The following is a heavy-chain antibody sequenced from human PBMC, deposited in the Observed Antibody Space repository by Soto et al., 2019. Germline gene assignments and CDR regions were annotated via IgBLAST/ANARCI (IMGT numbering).Heavy chain of an antibody. J-gene: IGHJ4*02. V-gene: IGHV3-21*01. CDR3: AREDSIIIPAVSDF. CDR1: GFNFNNYG. D-gene: IGHD2-2*01. CDR2: VSKSDYT. Sequence: GGSLRLSCAVSGFNFNNYGINWVRQAPGKGLEWVSSVSKSDYTYYSDSVKGRFTISRDNAQNSVSLQMNTLRAEETAVYYCAREDSIIIPAVSDFWGQGTLVTVSS.